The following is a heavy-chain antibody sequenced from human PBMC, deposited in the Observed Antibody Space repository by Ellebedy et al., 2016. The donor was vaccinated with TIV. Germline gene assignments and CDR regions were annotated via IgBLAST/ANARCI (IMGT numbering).Heavy chain of an antibody. CDR2: IRQEGDEI. V-gene: IGHV3-7*01. CDR3: ARRASYGDYAVQVNPWFDP. CDR1: GFNFRSYW. Sequence: PGGSLRLSCAASGFNFRSYWMTWVRQAPGKGLEWVAKIRQEGDEIYYVESVKGRFTISRDNAKNSLFLQMNSLLVEDTAVYYCARRASYGDYAVQVNPWFDPWGQGTLVTVSS. J-gene: IGHJ5*02. D-gene: IGHD4-17*01.